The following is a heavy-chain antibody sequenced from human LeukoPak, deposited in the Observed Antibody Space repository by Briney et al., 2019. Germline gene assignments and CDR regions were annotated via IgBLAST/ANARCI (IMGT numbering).Heavy chain of an antibody. CDR2: IYYSGST. CDR1: GGSISSYY. Sequence: SETLSLTCTVSGGSISSYYWSWIRQPPGKGLEWIGYIYYSGSTNYNPSLKSRVTISVDTSKNQFSPKLSSVTAADTAVYYCARDSSGLMWFDPWGQGTLVTVSS. J-gene: IGHJ5*02. CDR3: ARDSSGLMWFDP. V-gene: IGHV4-59*01. D-gene: IGHD6-19*01.